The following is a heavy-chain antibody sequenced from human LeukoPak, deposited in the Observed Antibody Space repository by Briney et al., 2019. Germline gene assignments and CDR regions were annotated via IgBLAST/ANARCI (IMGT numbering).Heavy chain of an antibody. Sequence: GASVKVSCKASGYTFTSYGINWVRQATGQGLEWMGWMNPNSGNTGYAQKFQGRVTMTRNTSISTAYMELSSLRSEDTAVYYCARDYDILTGYYSFGMDVWGQGTTVTVSS. CDR2: MNPNSGNT. CDR3: ARDYDILTGYYSFGMDV. CDR1: GYTFTSYG. V-gene: IGHV1-8*02. J-gene: IGHJ6*02. D-gene: IGHD3-9*01.